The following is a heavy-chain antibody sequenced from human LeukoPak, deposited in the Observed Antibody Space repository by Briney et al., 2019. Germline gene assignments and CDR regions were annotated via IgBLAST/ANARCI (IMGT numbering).Heavy chain of an antibody. CDR2: IWNDGSNQ. Sequence: GTSLRLSCAASKFTFSHYGMHSARQAPGKGLEWVAVIWNDGSNQYYADSVKGGFAVSRDNSLNMLYLQMNSLRPEDTAVYYCAKDAQRGFDYSNSLESWGQGTLVTVSS. D-gene: IGHD4-11*01. J-gene: IGHJ4*02. CDR1: KFTFSHYG. V-gene: IGHV3-33*06. CDR3: AKDAQRGFDYSNSLES.